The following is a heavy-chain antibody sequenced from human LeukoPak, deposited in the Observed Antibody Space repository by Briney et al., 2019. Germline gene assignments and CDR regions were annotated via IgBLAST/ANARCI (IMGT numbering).Heavy chain of an antibody. D-gene: IGHD3-10*01. CDR1: GFTFSSYG. CDR3: AKDARMVRGVPLYSFDY. V-gene: IGHV3-33*06. J-gene: IGHJ4*02. CDR2: IWYDGSNK. Sequence: PGRSLRLSCAASGFTFSSYGMHWVRQAPGKGLEWVALIWYDGSNKYYADSVKGRFTISRDNSKNTLYLQMNSLRAEDTAVYYCAKDARMVRGVPLYSFDYWGQGTLVTVSS.